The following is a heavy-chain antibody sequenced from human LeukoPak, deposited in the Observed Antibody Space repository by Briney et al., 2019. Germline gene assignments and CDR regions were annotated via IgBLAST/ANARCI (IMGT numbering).Heavy chain of an antibody. J-gene: IGHJ4*02. D-gene: IGHD6-13*01. V-gene: IGHV3-7*01. Sequence: PGGSLRLSCAASGFTVSSNYMSWVRQAPGKGLEWVANIKQDGSEKYYVDSVKGRFTISRDNAKNSLYLQMNSLRAEDTAVYYCARHSSSWYEDFDYWGQGTLVTVSS. CDR2: IKQDGSEK. CDR1: GFTVSSNY. CDR3: ARHSSSWYEDFDY.